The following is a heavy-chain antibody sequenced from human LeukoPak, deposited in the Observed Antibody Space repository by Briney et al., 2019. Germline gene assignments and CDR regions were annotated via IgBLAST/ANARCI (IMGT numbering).Heavy chain of an antibody. CDR2: IYSGGST. CDR1: GFTVSSNY. J-gene: IGHJ4*02. D-gene: IGHD3-9*01. CDR3: ARGGPDYDILIGYYAPPPASDY. Sequence: GGSLRLSCAASGFTVSSNYMSWVRQAPGKGLEWVSVIYSGGSTYYADSVKGRFTISRDNSKNTLYLQMNSLRAEDTAVYYCARGGPDYDILIGYYAPPPASDYWGQGTLVTVSS. V-gene: IGHV3-53*01.